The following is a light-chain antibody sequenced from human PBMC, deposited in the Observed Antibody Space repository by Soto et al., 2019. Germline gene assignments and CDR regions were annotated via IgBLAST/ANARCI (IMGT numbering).Light chain of an antibody. Sequence: EIVLTQSPGTLSLSPGERATLSCLASQSVSSSYLAWYQQKPGQAPRLLIYGASSRATGIPDRFRGSGSGTDFTLTISRLEPEDFVVYYCQLYGNSRLTFGGGTKVDIK. V-gene: IGKV3-20*01. CDR1: QSVSSSY. CDR2: GAS. J-gene: IGKJ4*01. CDR3: QLYGNSRLT.